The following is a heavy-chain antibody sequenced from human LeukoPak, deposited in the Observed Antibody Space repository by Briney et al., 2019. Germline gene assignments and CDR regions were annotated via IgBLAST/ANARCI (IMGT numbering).Heavy chain of an antibody. V-gene: IGHV3-30*18. D-gene: IGHD1-26*01. CDR1: GYTFSSYG. Sequence: GGSLRLSCVASGYTFSSYGMHWVRQAPGKGLEWVAVISNDGRNNYYAGAVKGRFTISRDNSKNTLYLQMNSLRVEDTAVFYCAKVRDGRSTGGTYYYYMDVWGEGTTVTVSS. CDR2: ISNDGRNN. J-gene: IGHJ6*03. CDR3: AKVRDGRSTGGTYYYYMDV.